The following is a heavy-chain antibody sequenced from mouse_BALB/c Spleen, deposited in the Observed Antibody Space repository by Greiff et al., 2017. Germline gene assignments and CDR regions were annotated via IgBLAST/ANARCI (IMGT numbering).Heavy chain of an antibody. Sequence: EVKLVESGPGLVKPSQSLSLTCTVTGYSITSDYAWNWIRQFPGNKLEWMGYISYSGSTSYNPSLKSRISITRDTSKNQFFLQLNSVTTEDTATYYCARYDYGYVRYYAMDYWGQGTSVTVSS. V-gene: IGHV3-2*02. J-gene: IGHJ4*01. CDR3: ARYDYGYVRYYAMDY. CDR1: GYSITSDYA. D-gene: IGHD1-2*01. CDR2: ISYSGST.